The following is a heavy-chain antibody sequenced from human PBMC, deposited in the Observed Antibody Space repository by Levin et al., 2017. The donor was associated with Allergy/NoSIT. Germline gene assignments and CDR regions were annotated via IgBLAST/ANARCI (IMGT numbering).Heavy chain of an antibody. CDR2: IIPIFGTA. Sequence: PGGSLRLSCKASGGTFSSYAISWVRQAPGQGLEWMGGIIPIFGTANYAQKFQGRVTITADKSTSTAYMELSSLRSEDTAVYYCASGDILTGYDKMYYFDYWGQGTLVTVSS. CDR1: GGTFSSYA. CDR3: ASGDILTGYDKMYYFDY. V-gene: IGHV1-69*06. J-gene: IGHJ4*02. D-gene: IGHD3-9*01.